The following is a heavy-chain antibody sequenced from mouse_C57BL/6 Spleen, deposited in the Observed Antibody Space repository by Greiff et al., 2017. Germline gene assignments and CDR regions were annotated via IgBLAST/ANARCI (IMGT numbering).Heavy chain of an antibody. D-gene: IGHD2-5*01. CDR1: GYTFTDYE. CDR2: IDPETGGT. J-gene: IGHJ3*01. Sequence: QVQLQQSGAELVRPGASVTLSCKASGYTFTDYEMHWVKQTPVHGLEWIGAIDPETGGTAYNQKFKGKAILTADKSSSTAYMELRSLTSEDSAVYYCSRYSNYDWFAYWGQGTLVTVSA. V-gene: IGHV1-15*01. CDR3: SRYSNYDWFAY.